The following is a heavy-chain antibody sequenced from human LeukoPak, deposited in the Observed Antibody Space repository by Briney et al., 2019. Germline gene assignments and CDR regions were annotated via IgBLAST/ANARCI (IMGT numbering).Heavy chain of an antibody. J-gene: IGHJ4*02. V-gene: IGHV1-8*01. CDR1: GFTFANHD. CDR3: ARELGLSCEGSGLSL. Sequence: ASVKVSCKASGFTFANHDINWVRQAAGQGLEWIGWMSPKSANTGYAQKFQGRVTMTGDTSTSTAYMELSSLRSDDTAVYYCARELGLSCEGSGLSLWGQGTLITVSS. CDR2: MSPKSANT. D-gene: IGHD2-15*01.